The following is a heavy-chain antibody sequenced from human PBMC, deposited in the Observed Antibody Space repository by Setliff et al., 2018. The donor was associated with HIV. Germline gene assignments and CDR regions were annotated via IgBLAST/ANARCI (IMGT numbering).Heavy chain of an antibody. CDR1: GFTFSSFA. CDR3: AREGTTIFGVVIMGGFDY. J-gene: IGHJ4*02. D-gene: IGHD3-3*01. Sequence: PGGSLRLSCSASGFTFSSFAMNWVRQAPGKGLEWVAVISGDGNIIFYADSVKGRFTISRDNSKNTVYLQMNSLRAEDTAVYYCAREGTTIFGVVIMGGFDYWGQGTLVTVSS. V-gene: IGHV3-30-3*01. CDR2: ISGDGNII.